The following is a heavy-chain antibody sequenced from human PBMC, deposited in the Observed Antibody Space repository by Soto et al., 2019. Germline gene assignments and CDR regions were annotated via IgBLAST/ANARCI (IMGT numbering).Heavy chain of an antibody. CDR3: ATDVSGWSSRAFDY. Sequence: SETLSLTCTVSGASVTNDGYYWSWVRQPPGKGLEWIGYISTSGSTNYNPSLKSRLTISMDTSKNQFSLNLNSVTAADTAVYFCATDVSGWSSRAFDYWGQGTLVTVSS. J-gene: IGHJ4*02. V-gene: IGHV4-61*08. D-gene: IGHD6-13*01. CDR1: GASVTNDGYY. CDR2: ISTSGST.